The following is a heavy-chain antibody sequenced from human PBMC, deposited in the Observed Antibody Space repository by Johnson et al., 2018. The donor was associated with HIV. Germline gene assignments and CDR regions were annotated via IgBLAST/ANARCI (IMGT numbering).Heavy chain of an antibody. CDR2: TNWNGANT. V-gene: IGHV3-20*04. D-gene: IGHD5-24*01. CDR3: AKDIGDGYNRWGAFDF. J-gene: IGHJ3*01. CDR1: GFIFNDHG. Sequence: VQLVESGGGVVRPGGSLRLSCATSGFIFNDHGMTWVRQVPGKGLEWVCDTNWNGANTAYADSVKGRFTISRDNSKNTLFLQMSSLRAEDAAVYYCAKDIGDGYNRWGAFDFWGLGTVVTVSS.